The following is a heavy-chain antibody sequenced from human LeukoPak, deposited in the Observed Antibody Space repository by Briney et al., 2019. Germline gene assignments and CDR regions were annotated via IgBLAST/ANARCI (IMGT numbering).Heavy chain of an antibody. Sequence: ASVKVSCKASGYTFTGYFMHWVRQPPGQGLDWMGLINPNTGGSEYAKKFQGRVTMTRDTSIGTAYMELRTVTSDDTAVYFCARVHATGYFSLDLGYWGQGTLVTVSS. D-gene: IGHD3-9*01. J-gene: IGHJ4*02. CDR1: GYTFTGYF. CDR3: ARVHATGYFSLDLGY. CDR2: INPNTGGS. V-gene: IGHV1-2*02.